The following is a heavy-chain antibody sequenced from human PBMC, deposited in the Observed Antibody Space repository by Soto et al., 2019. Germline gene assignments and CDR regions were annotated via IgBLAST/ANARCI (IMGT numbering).Heavy chain of an antibody. Sequence: GGSLRLSCAASGFTFSSYSMNWVRQAPGKGLEWVSYISSSSSTIYYADSVKGRFTISRDNAKNSLYLQMNSLRAEDTAVYYCASLEALVQLERPIDYWGQGTLVTVSS. V-gene: IGHV3-48*01. CDR3: ASLEALVQLERPIDY. CDR2: ISSSSSTI. D-gene: IGHD1-1*01. CDR1: GFTFSSYS. J-gene: IGHJ4*02.